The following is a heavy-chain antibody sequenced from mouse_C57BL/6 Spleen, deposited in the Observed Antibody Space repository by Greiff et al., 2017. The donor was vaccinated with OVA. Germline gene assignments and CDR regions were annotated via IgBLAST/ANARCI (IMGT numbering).Heavy chain of an antibody. D-gene: IGHD1-1*01. Sequence: SGPELVKPGASVKISCKASGYAFSSSWMNWVKQRPGKGLEWIGRIYPGDGDTNYNGKFKGKATLTADKSSSTAYMQLSSLTSEDSAVYFCARGYGSSYYAMDYWGQGTSVTVSS. J-gene: IGHJ4*01. CDR2: IYPGDGDT. V-gene: IGHV1-82*01. CDR3: ARGYGSSYYAMDY. CDR1: GYAFSSSW.